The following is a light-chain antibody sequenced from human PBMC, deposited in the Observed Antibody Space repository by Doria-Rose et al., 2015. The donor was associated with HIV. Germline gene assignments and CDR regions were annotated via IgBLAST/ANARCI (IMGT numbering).Light chain of an antibody. CDR2: AAS. Sequence: CRASQSIRNYLNWYQQKPGNAPKLLIYAASSLKSGVPSRFSGSGSGTDFTLTISSLQPEDFATYYCQQSYRTPRTFGQGTKVEIK. V-gene: IGKV1-39*01. CDR3: QQSYRTPRT. J-gene: IGKJ1*01. CDR1: QSIRNY.